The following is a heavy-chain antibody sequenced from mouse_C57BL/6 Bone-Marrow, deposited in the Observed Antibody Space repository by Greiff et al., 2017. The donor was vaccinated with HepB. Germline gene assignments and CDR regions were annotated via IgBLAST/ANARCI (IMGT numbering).Heavy chain of an antibody. D-gene: IGHD1-3*01. CDR1: GFTFSDSW. CDR3: PRVLLKDAMDY. V-gene: IGHV6-6*01. J-gene: IGHJ4*01. Sequence: EVQLVESGGGLVQPGGSMKLSCAASGFTFSDSWMDWVRQSPEKGLEWVAEIRNKANNHATYYAVSVKGRFTISRDDSKSSVYLKINSLRAEDTGIYYCPRVLLKDAMDYWGQGTSLTVSS. CDR2: IRNKANNHAT.